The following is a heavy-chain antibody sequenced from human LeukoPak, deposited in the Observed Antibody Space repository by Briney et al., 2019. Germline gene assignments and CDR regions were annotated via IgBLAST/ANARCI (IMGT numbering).Heavy chain of an antibody. Sequence: PSQTLSLTCSVSGGSTGGGDYSISSGGYYWSWVRQPPGKGLEWIGHIHQRGSTYYNPSLKSRVTISVDRPKNQGPLKLIAMTAADTAVYYCARIHFQFYYMDVWGKGTTVTVSS. CDR3: ARIHFQFYYMDV. CDR1: GGSTGGGDYSISSGGYY. J-gene: IGHJ6*03. CDR2: IHQRGST. V-gene: IGHV4-30-2*01. D-gene: IGHD2/OR15-2a*01.